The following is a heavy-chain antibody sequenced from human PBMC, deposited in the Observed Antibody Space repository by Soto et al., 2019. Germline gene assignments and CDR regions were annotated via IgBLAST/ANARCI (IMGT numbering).Heavy chain of an antibody. CDR1: GFTFDDYA. J-gene: IGHJ4*02. CDR2: ISWNSGSI. V-gene: IGHV3-9*01. D-gene: IGHD6-13*01. CDR3: AKDMGSSWHLPDY. Sequence: EVQLVESGGGLVQPGRSLRLSCAASGFTFDDYAMHWVRQGPGKGLEWVSGISWNSGSIGYADSVKGRFTISRDNAKNSLYLQMISLRAEDTALYYCAKDMGSSWHLPDYWGQGTLVTVSS.